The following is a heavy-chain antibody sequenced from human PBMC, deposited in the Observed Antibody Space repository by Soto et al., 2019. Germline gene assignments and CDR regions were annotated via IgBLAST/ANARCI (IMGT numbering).Heavy chain of an antibody. D-gene: IGHD3-10*01. V-gene: IGHV3-23*01. Sequence: GSLRLSCAASGFTFSSYAMSWVRQAPGKGLEWVSAISGSGGSTYYADSVKGRFTISRDNSKNTLYLQMNSLRAEDTAVYYCAKYTGGYGSGTASLLDPWGQGTLVTVSS. CDR1: GFTFSSYA. CDR3: AKYTGGYGSGTASLLDP. CDR2: ISGSGGST. J-gene: IGHJ5*02.